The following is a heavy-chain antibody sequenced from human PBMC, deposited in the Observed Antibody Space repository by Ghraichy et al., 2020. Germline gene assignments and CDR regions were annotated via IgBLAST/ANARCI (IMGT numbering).Heavy chain of an antibody. CDR1: GGSISDAAYY. CDR3: VRAVGGGWPLFDY. D-gene: IGHD6-19*01. J-gene: IGHJ4*02. V-gene: IGHV4-39*01. CDR2: LYLTGST. Sequence: ESLNISCTVSGGSISDAAYYWGWIRQPPGKGLEWVGTLYLTGSTYYNPSLKSRVTISVDTSKNQFSLNLSSVTAADTAVYYCVRAVGGGWPLFDYWGQGTLVTVSS.